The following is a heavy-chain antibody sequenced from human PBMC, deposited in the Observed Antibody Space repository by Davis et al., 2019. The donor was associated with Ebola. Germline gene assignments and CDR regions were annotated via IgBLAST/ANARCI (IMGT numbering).Heavy chain of an antibody. CDR2: IIPVFGIP. CDR1: GGTFSSYA. J-gene: IGHJ4*02. V-gene: IGHV1-69*13. CDR3: ARVRYSDGSGYFFEQSH. Sequence: SVKVSCKASGGTFSSYAISWVRQAPGQGLDWMGGIIPVFGIPKYAQKFQGRVTITADESTSTAYMELSSLRSEDTAVYYCARVRYSDGSGYFFEQSHWGQGTLVTVSS. D-gene: IGHD3-22*01.